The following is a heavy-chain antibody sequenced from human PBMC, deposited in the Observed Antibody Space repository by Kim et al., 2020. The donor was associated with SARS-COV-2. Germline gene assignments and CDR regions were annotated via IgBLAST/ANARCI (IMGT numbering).Heavy chain of an antibody. J-gene: IGHJ4*02. Sequence: NPSLQGRVTLPVDTSKNQFSLKLSSVTAADTAVYYCARLSGTLSFFDYWGQGTLVTVSS. V-gene: IGHV4-4*09. CDR3: ARLSGTLSFFDY. D-gene: IGHD1-1*01.